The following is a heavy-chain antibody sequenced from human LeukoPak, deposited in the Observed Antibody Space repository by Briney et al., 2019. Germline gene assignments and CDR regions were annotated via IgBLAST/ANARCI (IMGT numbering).Heavy chain of an antibody. D-gene: IGHD3-3*01. CDR1: GFTFSRYG. CDR3: ARAQNDYDLWSGYSYYYGMDV. Sequence: GGSLRLSCAASGFTFSRYGMHWVRQAAGKGLEWVGGIWYDGSNKYYADSVKGRFTISRDNSKNTLYLQMNSLRADDTAVYYCARAQNDYDLWSGYSYYYGMDVWGQGTTVTVSS. CDR2: IWYDGSNK. J-gene: IGHJ6*02. V-gene: IGHV3-33*08.